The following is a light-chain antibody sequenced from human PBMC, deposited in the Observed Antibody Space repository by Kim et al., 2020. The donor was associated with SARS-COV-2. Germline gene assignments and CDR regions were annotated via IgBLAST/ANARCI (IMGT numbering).Light chain of an antibody. CDR1: QNVLYNSNKKNY. CDR3: QQYYSTPPS. Sequence: RATLKGKSSQNVLYNSNKKNYLAWYQQKPGQAPKLLIYWASIRESGVSDRFSGSGSETDFTLTISSLQAEDVAVYYGQQYYSTPPSFGQGTKLEI. V-gene: IGKV4-1*01. J-gene: IGKJ2*03. CDR2: WAS.